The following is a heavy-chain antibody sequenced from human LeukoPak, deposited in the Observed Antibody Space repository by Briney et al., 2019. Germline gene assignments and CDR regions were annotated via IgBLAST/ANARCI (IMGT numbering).Heavy chain of an antibody. CDR1: GYNFGAYY. D-gene: IGHD3-3*01. J-gene: IGHJ5*02. Sequence: ASVKVSCKASGYNFGAYYISWVRQAPGQGLEWMGWISGYNGVTYYSQKFQGTITMAVDTSTTTAYMELKSLRSDDTAVYYCARTHDFWSARRGDFFDPWGQGALVTVSS. CDR2: ISGYNGVT. V-gene: IGHV1-18*01. CDR3: ARTHDFWSARRGDFFDP.